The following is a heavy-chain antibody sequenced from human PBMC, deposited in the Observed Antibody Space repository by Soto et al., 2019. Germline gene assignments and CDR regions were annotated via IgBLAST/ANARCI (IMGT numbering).Heavy chain of an antibody. J-gene: IGHJ4*02. CDR1: GFTFSSYG. Sequence: QVQLVESGGGVVQPGRSLRLSCAASGFTFSSYGMHWVRQAPGKGLEWVAVISYDGSNKNYADSGKGRFTISRDNSKNTLYRQKNSLTAEDTAVYHCAKDSGVVTATLDYWGQGTLVTVSS. D-gene: IGHD2-21*02. V-gene: IGHV3-30*18. CDR2: ISYDGSNK. CDR3: AKDSGVVTATLDY.